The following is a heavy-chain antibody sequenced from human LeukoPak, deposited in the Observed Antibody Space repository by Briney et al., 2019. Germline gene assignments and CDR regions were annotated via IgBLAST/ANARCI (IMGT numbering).Heavy chain of an antibody. Sequence: SETLSLTCAVYGGSFSGYYWSWIRQPPGKGLEWIGEINHSGSTNYNPSLKSRVTISVDTSKNQFSLKLSSVTAADTAVYYCATLSLLPHDYWGQGTLVTVSS. CDR1: GGSFSGYY. CDR3: ATLSLLPHDY. V-gene: IGHV4-34*01. J-gene: IGHJ4*02. CDR2: INHSGST. D-gene: IGHD2-15*01.